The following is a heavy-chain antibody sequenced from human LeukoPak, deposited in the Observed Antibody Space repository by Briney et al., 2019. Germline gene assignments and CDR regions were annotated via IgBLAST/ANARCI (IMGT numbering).Heavy chain of an antibody. V-gene: IGHV3-9*01. Sequence: GGSLRLTCAASGFSIDDYAMHWVRQAPGKGLEWVSGINWNSVSIIYADSVKGRFTISRDNSKNTLYLQMNSLRAEDTAVYYCAPDYYGSGRGTLDYWGQGTLVTVSS. J-gene: IGHJ4*02. CDR2: INWNSVSI. CDR3: APDYYGSGRGTLDY. CDR1: GFSIDDYA. D-gene: IGHD3-10*01.